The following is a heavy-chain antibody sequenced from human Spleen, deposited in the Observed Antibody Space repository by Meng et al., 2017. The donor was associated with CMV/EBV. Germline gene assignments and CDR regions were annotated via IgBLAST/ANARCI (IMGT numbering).Heavy chain of an antibody. Sequence: GESLKISCAASGFSVSSNYMTWVRQAPGRGLEWVSAISGSGGSTYYADSVKGRFTISRDNSKNTLYLQMNSLRAEDTAVYYCAKSVVVPEVGTSYYFDYWGQGTLVTVSS. D-gene: IGHD2-2*01. J-gene: IGHJ4*02. CDR2: ISGSGGST. CDR1: GFSVSSNY. V-gene: IGHV3-23*01. CDR3: AKSVVVPEVGTSYYFDY.